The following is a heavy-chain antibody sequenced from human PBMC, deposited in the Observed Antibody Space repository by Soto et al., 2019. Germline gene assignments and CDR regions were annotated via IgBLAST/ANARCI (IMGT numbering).Heavy chain of an antibody. V-gene: IGHV4-59*01. D-gene: IGHD1-26*01. J-gene: IGHJ3*02. CDR1: GGSISSYY. CDR2: ICYSGST. Sequence: PSETLSLTCTVSGGSISSYYWSWIRQPPGKGLEWIGYICYSGSTNYNPSLKSRVTISVDTSKNQFSLKLSSVTAADTAVYYCARVGSGSHGFAFDIWGQGTMVTVSS. CDR3: ARVGSGSHGFAFDI.